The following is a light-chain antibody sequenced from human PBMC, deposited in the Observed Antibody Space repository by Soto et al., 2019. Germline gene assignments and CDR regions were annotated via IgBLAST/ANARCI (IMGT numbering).Light chain of an antibody. CDR1: SSDVGGYNF. V-gene: IGLV2-14*03. Sequence: QSVLTQPASVSGSPGQSITISCTGTSSDVGGYNFVSWYQHHPGKAPKLMIYAVTNRPSGVSNRFSGSKAGNTASLTISGLQAEDEADYYCSSYTSNSTMIFGGGTKLTVL. CDR2: AVT. J-gene: IGLJ2*01. CDR3: SSYTSNSTMI.